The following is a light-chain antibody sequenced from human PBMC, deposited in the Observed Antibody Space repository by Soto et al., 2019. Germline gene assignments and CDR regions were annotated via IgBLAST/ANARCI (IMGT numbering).Light chain of an antibody. V-gene: IGKV1-39*01. CDR3: QQSSNSPMYT. CDR1: QSIAYY. J-gene: IGKJ2*01. CDR2: AAS. Sequence: DIQMTQSPSSLSASVGDRVTITCRASQSIAYYVNWFQQKPGKAPKLLIYAASSLQSGVPSRFSGSGSGTDFTLTISRLQPEDFATYYCQQSSNSPMYTFGQGT.